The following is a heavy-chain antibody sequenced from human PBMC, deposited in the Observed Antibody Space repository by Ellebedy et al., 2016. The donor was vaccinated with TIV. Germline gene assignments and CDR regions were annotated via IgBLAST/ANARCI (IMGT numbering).Heavy chain of an antibody. J-gene: IGHJ4*02. CDR2: ISANGGTT. CDR3: ARRSTDFAFDS. CDR1: GFTFSTYP. D-gene: IGHD3/OR15-3a*01. Sequence: GESLKISCAASGFTFSTYPMTWVRQAPGKGLEWVSIISANGGTTYYADSVKGRFTISRDNSKNTLFLQMSSLRAGDTAVYFCARRSTDFAFDSWGQGTLVTVSS. V-gene: IGHV3-23*01.